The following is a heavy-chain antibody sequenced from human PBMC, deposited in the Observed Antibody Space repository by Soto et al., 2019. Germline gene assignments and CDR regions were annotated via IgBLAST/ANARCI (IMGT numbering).Heavy chain of an antibody. V-gene: IGHV1-3*01. CDR3: ASGPIAVRGHSWFDP. CDR1: GYTFTSYA. J-gene: IGHJ5*02. D-gene: IGHD6-13*01. CDR2: INARNGNT. Sequence: ASFKVSCKASGYTFTSYAMHWVRQAPGQRVEWMGWINARNGNTKYSQKFQGRDTITRDTSASTAYMELSSLRSEDTAVYYCASGPIAVRGHSWFDPWGQGTLVTVSS.